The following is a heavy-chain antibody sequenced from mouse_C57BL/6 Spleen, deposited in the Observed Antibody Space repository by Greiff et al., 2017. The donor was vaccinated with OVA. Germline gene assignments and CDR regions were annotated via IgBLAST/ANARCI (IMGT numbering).Heavy chain of an antibody. CDR3: TRKLRSSYYFDY. CDR1: GYTFTDYE. D-gene: IGHD1-1*01. CDR2: IDPETGGT. J-gene: IGHJ2*01. V-gene: IGHV1-15*01. Sequence: QVQLQQSGAELVRPGASVTLSCKASGYTFTDYEMHWVKQTPVHGLEWIGAIDPETGGTAYTQKFKGKAILTADKSSSTAYMELRSLTSEDSAVYYCTRKLRSSYYFDYWGQGTTLTVSS.